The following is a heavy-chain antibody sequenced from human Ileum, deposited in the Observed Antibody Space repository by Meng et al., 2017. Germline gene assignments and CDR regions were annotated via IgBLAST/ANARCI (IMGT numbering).Heavy chain of an antibody. J-gene: IGHJ4*02. CDR1: GYIFTRYG. CDR3: ARDTVGTTLGDY. D-gene: IGHD4-23*01. CDR2: ISAYSGNT. Sequence: QVQLVQSGAEVKKPGASAKLSCKASGYIFTRYGIGWVRQAPGQGLEWMGWISAYSGNTKYAQKLQGRVTMTTDTSTSTAYMELRNLRSDDTAVYYCARDTVGTTLGDYWGQGTLVTVSS. V-gene: IGHV1-18*01.